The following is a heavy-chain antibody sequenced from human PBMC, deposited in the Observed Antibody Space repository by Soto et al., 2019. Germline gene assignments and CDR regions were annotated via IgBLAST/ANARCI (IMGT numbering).Heavy chain of an antibody. CDR2: IYPADSDT. D-gene: IGHD3-22*01. CDR3: IRGGNYGYSFDQ. J-gene: IGHJ4*02. CDR1: GYSFTSSW. Sequence: PGESLKISCKDSGYSFTSSWIGWVRQMPGKCLEWMGIIYPADSDTRYSPSFRGQVTISADKSITTAFLQWSSLKASDTAMYYCIRGGNYGYSFDQWGQGTLVTVSS. V-gene: IGHV5-51*01.